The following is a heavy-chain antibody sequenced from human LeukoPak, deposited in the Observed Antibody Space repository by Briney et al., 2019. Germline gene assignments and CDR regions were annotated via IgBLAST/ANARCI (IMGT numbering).Heavy chain of an antibody. CDR1: GFSFSSYA. Sequence: GRSLRLSCAASGFSFSSYAMSWVRQAPAKGLALEWVSTIIGSGGATYYGDSVKGRFTISRDNSKNTLYLQMNSLRAEDTAVYYCAKDFYDSSGYRLFDCWGQGTLVTVSS. D-gene: IGHD3-22*01. J-gene: IGHJ4*02. CDR3: AKDFYDSSGYRLFDC. CDR2: IIGSGGAT. V-gene: IGHV3-23*01.